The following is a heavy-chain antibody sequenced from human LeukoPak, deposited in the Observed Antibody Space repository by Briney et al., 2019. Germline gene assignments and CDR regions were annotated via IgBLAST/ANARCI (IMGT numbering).Heavy chain of an antibody. CDR3: ARDFWLQVNWFDP. Sequence: ASVKVSCKASGYTFTGYYMHWVRQAPGQGLEWMGWINPNSGGTNYAQKFQGRVTMTRDTSISTAYMELSRLRSDDTAVYYCARDFWLQVNWFDPWGQGTLVTVSS. J-gene: IGHJ5*02. D-gene: IGHD5-24*01. CDR1: GYTFTGYY. V-gene: IGHV1-2*02. CDR2: INPNSGGT.